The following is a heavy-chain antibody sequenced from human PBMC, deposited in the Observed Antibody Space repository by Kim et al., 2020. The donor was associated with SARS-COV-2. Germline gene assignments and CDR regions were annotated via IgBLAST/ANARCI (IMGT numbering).Heavy chain of an antibody. CDR3: ARDDIVVVVAATLCNGMDV. D-gene: IGHD2-15*01. J-gene: IGHJ6*02. Sequence: SETLSLTCAVYGGSFSGYYWSWIRQPPGKGLEWIGEINHSGSTNYNPSLKSRVTISVDTSKNQFSLKLSSVTAADTAVYYCARDDIVVVVAATLCNGMDVWGQGTTVTVSS. CDR2: INHSGST. V-gene: IGHV4-34*01. CDR1: GGSFSGYY.